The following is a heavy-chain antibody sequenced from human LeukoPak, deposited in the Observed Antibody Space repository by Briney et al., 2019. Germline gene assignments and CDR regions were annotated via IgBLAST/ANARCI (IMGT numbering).Heavy chain of an antibody. Sequence: ASVKVSCKASGYTFTTFSLSWVRQATGQGLEWMGWMNPNSGNTGYAQKFQGRVTMTRNTSISTAYMELSSLRSEDTAVYYCARAAGGYYYDSSGPSDDYWGQGTLVTVSS. CDR2: MNPNSGNT. V-gene: IGHV1-8*02. D-gene: IGHD3-22*01. CDR1: GYTFTTFS. CDR3: ARAAGGYYYDSSGPSDDY. J-gene: IGHJ4*02.